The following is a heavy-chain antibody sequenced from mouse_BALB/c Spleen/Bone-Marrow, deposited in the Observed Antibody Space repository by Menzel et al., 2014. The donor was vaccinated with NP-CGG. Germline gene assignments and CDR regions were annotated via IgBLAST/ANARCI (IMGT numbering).Heavy chain of an antibody. Sequence: EVQRVESGAELVKPGASVKLSCTASGFNIKDTYMHWVKQRPEQGLERIGRIDPANGSTKYDPKFQGKATITADTSSNTAYLQLSSLTSEDTAVYYCARWEYYAMDYWGQGTSVTVSS. V-gene: IGHV14-3*02. J-gene: IGHJ4*01. CDR1: GFNIKDTY. CDR3: ARWEYYAMDY. D-gene: IGHD4-1*01. CDR2: IDPANGST.